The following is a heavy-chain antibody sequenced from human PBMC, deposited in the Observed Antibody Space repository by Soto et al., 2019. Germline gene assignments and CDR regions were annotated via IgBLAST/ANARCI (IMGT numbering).Heavy chain of an antibody. CDR2: TRNKARGYTT. CDR1: GFTVNDYF. V-gene: IGHV3-72*01. D-gene: IGHD2-21*01. CDR3: VRDNDWTYGS. J-gene: IGHJ5*02. Sequence: EVQLVASGGGLVQPGGSLRLSCAASGFTVNDYFIDWVRRAPGKGLEWVGRTRNKARGYTTEYAASVTGRFIISRDHSSNSLSLQLNGLKTEDTAVYYCVRDNDWTYGSWGQGNLVSVSS.